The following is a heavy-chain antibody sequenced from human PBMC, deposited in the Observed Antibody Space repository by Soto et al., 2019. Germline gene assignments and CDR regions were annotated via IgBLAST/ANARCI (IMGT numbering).Heavy chain of an antibody. CDR1: GGSISSYY. J-gene: IGHJ4*02. Sequence: SETLSLTCTVSGGSISSYYWSWIRPPPGKGLEWIGYIYYSGSTNYNPSIKSRVTISVDTSKNQFSLKLSSVTAADTAVYYCARLKIEAAFDYWGQGTLVTVSS. CDR3: ARLKIEAAFDY. CDR2: IYYSGST. V-gene: IGHV4-59*01. D-gene: IGHD6-13*01.